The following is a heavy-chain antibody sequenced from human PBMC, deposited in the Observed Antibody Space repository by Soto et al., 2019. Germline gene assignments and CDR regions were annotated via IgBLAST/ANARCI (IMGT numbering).Heavy chain of an antibody. CDR2: IYPGDSDS. V-gene: IGHV5-51*01. CDR3: AGGGVRGVITRTRDYYGMDV. J-gene: IGHJ6*02. Sequence: GESLKISCKGSGYSFTSYWIGWVRQMPGKGLEWMGIIYPGDSDSRYSPSFQGQVTISADKSISTAYLQWSSLKASDTAMYYCAGGGVRGVITRTRDYYGMDVWGQGTTVTV. CDR1: GYSFTSYW. D-gene: IGHD3-10*01.